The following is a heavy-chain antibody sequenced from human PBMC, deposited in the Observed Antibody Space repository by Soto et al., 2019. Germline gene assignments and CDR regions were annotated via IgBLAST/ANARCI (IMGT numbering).Heavy chain of an antibody. J-gene: IGHJ6*02. D-gene: IGHD6-13*01. CDR1: GFTFSSYG. CDR2: ISYDGSNK. Sequence: QVQLVESGGGVVQPGRSLRLSCAASGFTFSSYGMHWVRQAPGKGLEWVAAISYDGSNKYYADSVKGRFTISRDNSKNTLYLQMNSLRAEDTAVYYCAKVRAAAAHYYYCYGMDVWGQGTTVTVSS. V-gene: IGHV3-30*18. CDR3: AKVRAAAAHYYYCYGMDV.